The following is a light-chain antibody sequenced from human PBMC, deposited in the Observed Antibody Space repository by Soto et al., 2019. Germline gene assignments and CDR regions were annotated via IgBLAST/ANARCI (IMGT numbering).Light chain of an antibody. J-gene: IGLJ1*01. CDR2: SNT. CDR1: SSNVGSHP. CDR3: ATWDDSLNGYV. V-gene: IGLV1-44*01. Sequence: QSVLTQPPSASGAPGQRVTISCSGSSSNVGSHPVSWYQQLPGTAPKLLISSNTQRPSGVPDRFSGSKSGTSASLAISGLQSEDETDYSCATWDDSLNGYVFGTGTKLTVL.